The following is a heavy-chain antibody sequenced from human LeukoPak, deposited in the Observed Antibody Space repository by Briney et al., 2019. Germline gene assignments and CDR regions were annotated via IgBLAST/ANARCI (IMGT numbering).Heavy chain of an antibody. CDR3: ACMGFGELSFDY. V-gene: IGHV4-39*01. CDR1: GGSISSSSYY. Sequence: SETLSLTCTVPGGSISSSSYYWGWIRQPPGKGLEWIGSIYYSGSTYYNPSLKSRVTISVDTSKNQFSLKLSSVTAADTAVYYCACMGFGELSFDYWGQGTLVTVSS. CDR2: IYYSGST. J-gene: IGHJ4*02. D-gene: IGHD3-10*01.